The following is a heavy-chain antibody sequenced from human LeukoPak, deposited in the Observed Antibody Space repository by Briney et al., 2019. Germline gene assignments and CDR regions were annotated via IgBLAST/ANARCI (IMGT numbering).Heavy chain of an antibody. J-gene: IGHJ4*02. V-gene: IGHV3-30*04. Sequence: GGSLRLSCAASGFTFSNYSMHWVRQAPGKGLEWVAVISYDGSNKYYSGSVKGRFTISRDNSKNTLYLQMNNLRAEDSAVYYCARVKGGYSSGWYFATAPDYWGQGTLVTVSS. CDR3: ARVKGGYSSGWYFATAPDY. CDR2: ISYDGSNK. D-gene: IGHD6-19*01. CDR1: GFTFSNYS.